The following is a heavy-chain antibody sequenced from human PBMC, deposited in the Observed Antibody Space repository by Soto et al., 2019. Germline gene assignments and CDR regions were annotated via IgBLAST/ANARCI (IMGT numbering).Heavy chain of an antibody. V-gene: IGHV1-18*01. CDR1: SYIFTNYG. D-gene: IGHD3-10*01. CDR2: ISANNGDT. CDR3: ARERALGVGELLLDY. J-gene: IGHJ4*02. Sequence: QVQLVQSGAEVKKPGASVKVSCKASSYIFTNYGISWVRQAPGQGLEWVGWISANNGDTKYEQKIQGRVIMTTDTSASTAYIELRSLRSDDTAVYYCARERALGVGELLLDYWGQGTLVTVSS.